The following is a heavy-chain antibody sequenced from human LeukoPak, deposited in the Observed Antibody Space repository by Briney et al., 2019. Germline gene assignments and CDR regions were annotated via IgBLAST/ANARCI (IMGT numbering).Heavy chain of an antibody. CDR3: ARGEGVLFNY. D-gene: IGHD3-10*01. V-gene: IGHV3-48*02. CDR1: GFTFSSYN. J-gene: IGHJ4*02. Sequence: GGSLRLSCAASGFTFSSYNMNWVRQSPGKGLEWVSYVSSSSSTIYYADSVKGRFTISRDNAKNSLYLQMNSLRDEDTAVYYCARGEGVLFNYWGQGTLVTVSS. CDR2: VSSSSSTI.